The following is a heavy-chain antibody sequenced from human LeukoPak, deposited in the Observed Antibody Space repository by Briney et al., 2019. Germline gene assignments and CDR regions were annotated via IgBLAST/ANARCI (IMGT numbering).Heavy chain of an antibody. CDR2: IYYSGST. CDR1: GGSISSYY. V-gene: IGHV4-59*08. Sequence: ASETLSLTCTVSGGSISSYYWSWIRQPPGKGLEWIGYIYYSGSTNYNPSLKSRVTISVDTSKNQFSLKLSSVTAADTAVHYCASQYSSGWYFFDYWGQGTLVTVSS. J-gene: IGHJ4*02. CDR3: ASQYSSGWYFFDY. D-gene: IGHD6-19*01.